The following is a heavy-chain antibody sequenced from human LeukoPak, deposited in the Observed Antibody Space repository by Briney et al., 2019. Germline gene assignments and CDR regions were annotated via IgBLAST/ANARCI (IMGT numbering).Heavy chain of an antibody. V-gene: IGHV3-7*01. Sequence: GGSLRLSYAASGFTFSSYWMSWVRQAPGKGLERVANIKQDGSEKYYVDSVKGRFTISRDNAKNSLYLQMNSLRAEDTAVYYCSTASLLPVAGTNDAFDIWGQGTMVTVSS. J-gene: IGHJ3*02. CDR3: STASLLPVAGTNDAFDI. CDR2: IKQDGSEK. D-gene: IGHD6-19*01. CDR1: GFTFSSYW.